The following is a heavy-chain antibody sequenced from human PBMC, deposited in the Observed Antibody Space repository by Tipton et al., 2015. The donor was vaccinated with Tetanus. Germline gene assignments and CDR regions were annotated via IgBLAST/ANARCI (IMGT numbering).Heavy chain of an antibody. J-gene: IGHJ3*02. CDR2: ISAYYGNT. CDR3: ATNVVDYKNYQASSCFDI. CDR1: GHTFTTYG. D-gene: IGHD2-15*01. V-gene: IGHV1-18*01. Sequence: QLVQSGAEVKKPGAPVKVSCKASGHTFTTYGISWVRQAPGQGLEWMGWISAYYGNTNYARKFQGRVAMSTDTSTGTVYMELRSLTSDDTAVYYCATNVVDYKNYQASSCFDIWGQGTKVTVSS.